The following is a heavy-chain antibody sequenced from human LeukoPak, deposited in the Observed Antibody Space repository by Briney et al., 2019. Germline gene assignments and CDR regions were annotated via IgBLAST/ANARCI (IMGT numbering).Heavy chain of an antibody. CDR2: IWYDGSNK. D-gene: IGHD3-3*01. CDR3: ARGGFTYYDFWSGYYTADY. CDR1: GFTFISYG. Sequence: GRSLRLSCAASGFTFISYGMHWVRQAPAKGLEWVAVIWYDGSNKYYGDSVKGRFTISRDNSKNTLYLQMNSLRAEDTAVYYCARGGFTYYDFWSGYYTADYWGQGTLVTVSS. V-gene: IGHV3-33*08. J-gene: IGHJ4*02.